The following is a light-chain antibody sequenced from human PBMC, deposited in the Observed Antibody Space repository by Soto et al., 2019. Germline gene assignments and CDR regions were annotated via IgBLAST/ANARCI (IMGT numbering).Light chain of an antibody. CDR2: DTS. V-gene: IGKV3D-20*01. J-gene: IGKJ5*01. Sequence: EIVLTQAPATLSLSPGERATLSCGASQSINSNYLAWYQQKPGLAPRLVIYDTSRRAPGIPDRLTGSGSGTDFTLTISRLEPEDSAIYYCQQYGSSPTFGQGTRRRLN. CDR3: QQYGSSPT. CDR1: QSINSNY.